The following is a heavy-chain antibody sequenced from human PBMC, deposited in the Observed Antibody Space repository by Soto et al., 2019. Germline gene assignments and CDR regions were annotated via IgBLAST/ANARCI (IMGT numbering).Heavy chain of an antibody. Sequence: SETLSLTCTVSGGSISSSSYYWGWIRQPPGKGLEWIGSIYYSGSTYYNPSLKSRVTISVDTSKNQFSLKLSSVTAADTAVYYCARGYCSGGSCYRYWGQGSQVTISS. CDR3: ARGYCSGGSCYRY. CDR1: GGSISSSSYY. J-gene: IGHJ4*02. D-gene: IGHD2-15*01. V-gene: IGHV4-39*01. CDR2: IYYSGST.